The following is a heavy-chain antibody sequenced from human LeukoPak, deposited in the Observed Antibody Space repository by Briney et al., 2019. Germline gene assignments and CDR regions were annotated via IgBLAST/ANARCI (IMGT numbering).Heavy chain of an antibody. CDR2: IFHSGST. CDR1: GYSISSDYY. CDR3: ARAERPRDFRH. J-gene: IGHJ1*01. D-gene: IGHD6-19*01. Sequence: SETLSLTCTVSGYSISSDYYWGWIRQPPGKGLEWIGTIFHSGSTYYNPSLKSRVTMSVDTSKNQFSLNLSSVTAADTAVYYCARAERPRDFRHWGQGTLVTVSS. V-gene: IGHV4-38-2*02.